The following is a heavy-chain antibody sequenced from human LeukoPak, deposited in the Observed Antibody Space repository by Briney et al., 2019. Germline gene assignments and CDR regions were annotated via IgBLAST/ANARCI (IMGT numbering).Heavy chain of an antibody. J-gene: IGHJ5*02. V-gene: IGHV3-7*01. CDR3: AKGVSKNP. Sequence: PSETLSLTCTVSGGSISSESYYWSWVRQAPGKGLEWVANIKEDGSEKYYVESVKGRFIISRDNTKNSLYLQMSSLRAEDTAVYYCAKGVSKNPWGQGTLVTVSS. CDR2: IKEDGSEK. CDR1: GGSISSESYY.